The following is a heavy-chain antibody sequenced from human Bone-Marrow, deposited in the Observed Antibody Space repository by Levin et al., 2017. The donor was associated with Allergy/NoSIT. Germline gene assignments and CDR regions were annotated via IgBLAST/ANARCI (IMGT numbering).Heavy chain of an antibody. CDR3: ARTYGDLDY. V-gene: IGHV1-8*01. CDR1: GYTFASYD. CDR2: MNPNSGNT. D-gene: IGHD4-17*01. Sequence: PWASVKVSCKASGYTFASYDINWVRQATGQGLEWMGWMNPNSGNTGYAQKFRGRVTMTRDTSISTAYMELSSLRSEDTAMYYCARTYGDLDYWGQGTLVTVSS. J-gene: IGHJ4*02.